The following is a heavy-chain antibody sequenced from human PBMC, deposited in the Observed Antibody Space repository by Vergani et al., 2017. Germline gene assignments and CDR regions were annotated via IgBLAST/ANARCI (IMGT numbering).Heavy chain of an antibody. D-gene: IGHD3-10*01. CDR1: GESFSSFY. CDR3: SVRPRVNLLGGVIVTKRTFDH. J-gene: IGHJ4*02. V-gene: IGHV4-34*02. Sequence: QVQLQQWGAGVVKPSGTLSLTCAVFGESFSSFYWSWIRKPPGKGLEWIGEINNDGHTNYNPSLESRVTVSRDTAKNQFSLNLMSVTAADTAMYYCSVRPRVNLLGGVIVTKRTFDHWSQGSLVTVSS. CDR2: INNDGHT.